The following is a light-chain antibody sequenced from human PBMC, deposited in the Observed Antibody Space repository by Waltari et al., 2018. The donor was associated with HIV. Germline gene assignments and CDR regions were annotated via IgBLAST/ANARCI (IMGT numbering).Light chain of an antibody. J-gene: IGLJ2*01. CDR2: DVT. CDR3: PSQAGSKDV. Sequence: QSALTQPPSASGSPGQSVTISCTGTSSDVGAYHYVSWFQQHPGKAPKLMIYDVTKRPSGFPDRFSASTSGNTASLTVCGLQAEDEADYYCPSQAGSKDVFGGGTRLTVL. CDR1: SSDVGAYHY. V-gene: IGLV2-8*01.